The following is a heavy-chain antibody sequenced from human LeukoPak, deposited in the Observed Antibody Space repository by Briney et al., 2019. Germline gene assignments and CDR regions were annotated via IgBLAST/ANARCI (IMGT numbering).Heavy chain of an antibody. CDR2: IRYDGSNK. CDR3: AKDGYYYGSGRISYYMDV. Sequence: GGSLRLSCAASGFTFSSYGMHWVRQAPGKGLEWVAFIRYDGSNKYYADSVKGRFTISRDNSKNTLYLQMNSLRAEDTAVYYCAKDGYYYGSGRISYYMDVWGKGTTVTISS. J-gene: IGHJ6*03. D-gene: IGHD3-10*01. V-gene: IGHV3-30*02. CDR1: GFTFSSYG.